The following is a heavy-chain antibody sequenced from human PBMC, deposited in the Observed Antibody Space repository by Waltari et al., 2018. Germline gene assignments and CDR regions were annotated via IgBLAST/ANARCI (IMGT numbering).Heavy chain of an antibody. D-gene: IGHD3-22*01. J-gene: IGHJ6*02. CDR1: GYSISSGYY. V-gene: IGHV4-38-2*01. Sequence: QVQLQESGPGLVKPSETLSLTCAVSGYSISSGYYWGWIRQPPGKGLEWIGSIYHSGSTYYNPSLKSRVTISVDTSISTAYMELSRLRSDDTAVYYCARYYYDSSGYYGFDYYGMDVWGQGTTVTVSS. CDR3: ARYYYDSSGYYGFDYYGMDV. CDR2: IYHSGST.